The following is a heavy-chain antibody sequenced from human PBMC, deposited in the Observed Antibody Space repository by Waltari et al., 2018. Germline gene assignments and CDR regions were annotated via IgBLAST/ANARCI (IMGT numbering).Heavy chain of an antibody. CDR3: ARRFDS. V-gene: IGHV3-48*03. Sequence: EVQLVESGGGLVQPGGSLRLSCAASGFTLSSYGMNGVRQGPGKGLEWVSYISSSVSTINYADSVKGRFTISRDNAKNSLYLQMNSLRAEDTAVYHCARRFDSWGQGTLVTVSS. CDR2: ISSSVSTI. CDR1: GFTLSSYG. J-gene: IGHJ4*02.